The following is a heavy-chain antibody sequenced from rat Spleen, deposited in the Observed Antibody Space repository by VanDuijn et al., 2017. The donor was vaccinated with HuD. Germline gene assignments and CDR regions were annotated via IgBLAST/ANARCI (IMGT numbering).Heavy chain of an antibody. J-gene: IGHJ2*01. CDR3: TSYYSGDFDY. D-gene: IGHD1-1*01. Sequence: EVQLVESDGGLVQPGRSLKLSCAASGFTFNNYWMTWIRQAPGKGLEWVASITNTGGSTYYPDSVKGRFTISRDNAKSTLYLQMNSLRSEDTATYYCTSYYSGDFDYWGQGVMVTVSS. CDR1: GFTFNNYW. V-gene: IGHV5-31*01. CDR2: ITNTGGST.